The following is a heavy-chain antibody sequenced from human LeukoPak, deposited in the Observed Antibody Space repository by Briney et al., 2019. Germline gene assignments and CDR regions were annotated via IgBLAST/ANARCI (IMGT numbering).Heavy chain of an antibody. CDR2: ISGSGGST. J-gene: IGHJ4*02. CDR1: GFTLSSYA. D-gene: IGHD3-22*01. CDR3: AKGRFWDYYDSSGYYPFDY. Sequence: GGSLRLSCAASGFTLSSYAMSWVRQAPGKGLEWVSAISGSGGSTYYADSVKGRFTISRDNSKNTLYLQMNSLRAEDTAVYYCAKGRFWDYYDSSGYYPFDYWGQGTLVTVSS. V-gene: IGHV3-23*01.